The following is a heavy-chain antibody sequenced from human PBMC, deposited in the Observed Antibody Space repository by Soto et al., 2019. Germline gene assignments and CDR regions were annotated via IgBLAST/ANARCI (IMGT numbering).Heavy chain of an antibody. Sequence: QVQLVESGGGVVQPGRSLRLSCAASGFTFSSYGMHWVRQAPGKGLEWVAVIWYYGSNKYYADSVKGRFTNSSDNSKNPQYMQMNSVRAQDTAVYYCARTNTVVVPADSYYDYGIDVWGKWTTLTVS. CDR1: GFTFSSYG. CDR3: ARTNTVVVPADSYYDYGIDV. J-gene: IGHJ6*04. CDR2: IWYYGSNK. D-gene: IGHD2-2*01. V-gene: IGHV3-33*01.